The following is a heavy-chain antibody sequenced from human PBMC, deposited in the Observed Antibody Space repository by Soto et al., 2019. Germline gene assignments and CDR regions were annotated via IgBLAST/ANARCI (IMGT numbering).Heavy chain of an antibody. CDR3: ARRRRSAAGDYYYYCMDF. V-gene: IGHV4-39*01. CDR2: IYYSGST. Sequence: SETLSLTCTVSGGSISSSNYDWGWIRQPPGKGLEWIGSIYYSGSTYYNPSLESRVTISVDTSKNQFSLKLSSVTAADTAVYYCARRRRSAAGDYYYYCMDFWGQGTTVTVSS. J-gene: IGHJ6*02. D-gene: IGHD6-13*01. CDR1: GGSISSSNYD.